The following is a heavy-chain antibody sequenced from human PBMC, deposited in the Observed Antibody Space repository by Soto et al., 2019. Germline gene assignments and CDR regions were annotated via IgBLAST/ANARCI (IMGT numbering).Heavy chain of an antibody. CDR3: ASGAVTRTAWSDF. J-gene: IGHJ4*02. CDR1: GYTFSDFW. Sequence: ASVKVSCKASGYTFSDFWMYWVRQAPGQGLEWMGWINPDSGDTKSAQKLQGRVTMTMDTSTNTAYMELSSLTSDDTAVYYCASGAVTRTAWSDFWGQGTLVTVSS. CDR2: INPDSGDT. V-gene: IGHV1-2*02. D-gene: IGHD2-21*02.